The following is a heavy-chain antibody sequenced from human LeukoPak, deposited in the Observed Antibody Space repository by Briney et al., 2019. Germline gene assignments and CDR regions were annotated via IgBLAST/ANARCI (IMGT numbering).Heavy chain of an antibody. CDR2: IIPIFGTA. D-gene: IGHD3-3*01. J-gene: IGHJ4*02. V-gene: IGHV1-69*01. Sequence: GASVKVSCKASGCTFSSYAISWVRQAPGQGLELMGGIIPIFGTANYAQKFQGRVTITADESTSTAYMELSSLRSEDTAVYYCAREKSLGDFWSGYSEYWGQGTLVTVSS. CDR1: GCTFSSYA. CDR3: AREKSLGDFWSGYSEY.